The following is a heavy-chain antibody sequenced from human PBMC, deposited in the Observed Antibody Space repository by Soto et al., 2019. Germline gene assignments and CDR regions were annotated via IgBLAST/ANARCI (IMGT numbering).Heavy chain of an antibody. V-gene: IGHV1-2*04. CDR3: ARSRYDFWSGYHDYYGMDV. CDR1: GYTFTGYY. J-gene: IGHJ6*02. D-gene: IGHD3-3*01. Sequence: QVQLVQSGAEVKKPGASVKVSCKASGYTFTGYYMHWVRQAPGQGLEWMGWINPNSGGTNYAQKFQGWVTMSRDTASSIAYMELSWLRSDVTAMYYCARSRYDFWSGYHDYYGMDVWGQGTTVTVSS. CDR2: INPNSGGT.